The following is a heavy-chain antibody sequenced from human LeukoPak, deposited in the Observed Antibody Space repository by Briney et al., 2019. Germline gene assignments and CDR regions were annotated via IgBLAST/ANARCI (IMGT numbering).Heavy chain of an antibody. J-gene: IGHJ3*02. CDR1: GGSISSSSYY. V-gene: IGHV4-39*07. Sequence: PSETLSLTCTVSGGSISSSSYYWGGIRQPPGKGLGWIGSIYYSGSTNYNPSLKSRVTISVDTSKNQFSLKLSSVTAADTAVYYCARLYCSGGSCYRGDAFDIWGQGTMVTVSS. CDR3: ARLYCSGGSCYRGDAFDI. CDR2: IYYSGST. D-gene: IGHD2-15*01.